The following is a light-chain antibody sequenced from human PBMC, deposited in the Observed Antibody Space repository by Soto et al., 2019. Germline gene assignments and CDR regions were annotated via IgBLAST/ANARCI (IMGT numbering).Light chain of an antibody. CDR2: KAS. V-gene: IGKV1-5*03. J-gene: IGKJ2*01. CDR1: QGISNY. Sequence: DIQMTQFPSSLSASVGDRVTLTCQASQGISNYLNWYQQKPGKAPKLLIYKASSLESGVPSRFSGSGSGTEFTLTISSLQPDDFATYYCQQYNSPMYTFGQGTKLQIK. CDR3: QQYNSPMYT.